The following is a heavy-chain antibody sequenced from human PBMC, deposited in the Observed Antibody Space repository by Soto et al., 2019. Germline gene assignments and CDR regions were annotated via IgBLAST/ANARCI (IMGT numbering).Heavy chain of an antibody. D-gene: IGHD3-16*01. J-gene: IGHJ4*02. V-gene: IGHV4-30-2*01. CDR3: ARDRVGGLFDY. Sequence: SETLSLTCAVSGGSISSGGYSWSWIRQPPGKGLEWIGYIYHSGSTYYNPSLKSRVTISVDRSKNQFSLKLSSVTAADTAVYYCARDRVGGLFDYWGQGTLVTVSS. CDR1: GGSISSGGYS. CDR2: IYHSGST.